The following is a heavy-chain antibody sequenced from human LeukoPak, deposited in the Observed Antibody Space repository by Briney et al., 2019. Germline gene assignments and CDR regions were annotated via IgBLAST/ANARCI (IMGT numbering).Heavy chain of an antibody. V-gene: IGHV1-69*04. CDR1: GGTFSSYA. Sequence: SVKVSCKASGGTFSSYAISWVRQAPGQGLEWMGRIIPIFGIANYAQKFQGRVTITADKSTSTAYMELSSLRSEDTAVYYCARGNWNGESHFDYWGQGTLVTVSS. D-gene: IGHD1-1*01. CDR2: IIPIFGIA. CDR3: ARGNWNGESHFDY. J-gene: IGHJ4*02.